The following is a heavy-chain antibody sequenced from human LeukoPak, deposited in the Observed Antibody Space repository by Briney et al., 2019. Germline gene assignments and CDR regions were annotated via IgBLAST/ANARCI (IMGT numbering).Heavy chain of an antibody. J-gene: IGHJ3*02. CDR2: ISGSADTT. D-gene: IGHD3-16*01. CDR1: GFTFSTYA. V-gene: IGHV3-23*01. Sequence: GGSLRLSCAASGFTFSTYAMNWVRQAPGKGLEWVSGISGSADTTFYADSVRGRFTISRDNPKNTLYLQMNSLRAEDTAVYYCATYPPGGGGKWFKDAFDIWGQGTMVTVSS. CDR3: ATYPPGGGGKWFKDAFDI.